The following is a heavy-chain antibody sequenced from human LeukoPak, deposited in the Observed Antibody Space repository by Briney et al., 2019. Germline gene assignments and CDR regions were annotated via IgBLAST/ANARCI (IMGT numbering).Heavy chain of an antibody. CDR2: ISAYSGDT. D-gene: IGHD6-6*01. CDR3: ARDGIAARTSGMDV. V-gene: IGHV1-18*01. CDR1: AYTFTNYD. Sequence: ASVKVSCKASAYTFTNYDISRVRQAPGQGLEWMGWISAYSGDTNYAQKVQGRVTMTTDTSTSTAYMELRSLRSDDTAVYYCARDGIAARTSGMDVWGQGTTVTVSS. J-gene: IGHJ6*02.